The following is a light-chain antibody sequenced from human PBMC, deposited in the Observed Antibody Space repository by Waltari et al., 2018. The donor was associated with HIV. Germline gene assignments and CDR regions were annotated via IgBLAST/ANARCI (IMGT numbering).Light chain of an antibody. J-gene: IGLJ3*02. V-gene: IGLV2-14*01. CDR2: DVT. Sequence: QSALAQPASVSGSPGQTVSISCTGVGSDIYKDLSWYQHRPGQTPKVIIYDVTNRPSGVSHRFSGSKSGNTASLTISGLQSEDEADYFCTSYLSSATPEFGGGTRLTVL. CDR1: GSDIYKD. CDR3: TSYLSSATPE.